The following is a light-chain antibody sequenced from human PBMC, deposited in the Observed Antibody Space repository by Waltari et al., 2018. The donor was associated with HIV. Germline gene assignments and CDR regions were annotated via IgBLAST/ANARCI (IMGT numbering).Light chain of an antibody. Sequence: QSALTQPASVSGSLGQSITISCTGTSSDVGGHYYVSWYQQHPGQVPELLIYAGTNRPPGISSRFSGAKSGNTASLTISGLQADDEADYYCSSYRSSNNVAFGTGTKVTVL. CDR3: SSYRSSNNVA. J-gene: IGLJ3*02. V-gene: IGLV2-14*01. CDR2: AGT. CDR1: SSDVGGHYY.